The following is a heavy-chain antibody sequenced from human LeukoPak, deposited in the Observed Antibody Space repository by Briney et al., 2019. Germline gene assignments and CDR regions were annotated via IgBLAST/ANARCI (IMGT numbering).Heavy chain of an antibody. CDR2: IGSSSSYI. V-gene: IGHV3-21*01. Sequence: PGGSMRLSCAASGFTFSSYSMNWVRQAPGKGLEWVSSIGSSSSYIYYADSVKGRFTISRDNAKNSLYLQMNSLRADDTAVYYCARSARLMKGVVEVTALDDWGQGTLVTVSS. CDR1: GFTFSSYS. D-gene: IGHD3-3*01. CDR3: ARSARLMKGVVEVTALDD. J-gene: IGHJ4*02.